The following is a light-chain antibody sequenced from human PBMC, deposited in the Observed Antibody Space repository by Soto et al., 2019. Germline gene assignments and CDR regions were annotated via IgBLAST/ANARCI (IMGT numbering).Light chain of an antibody. V-gene: IGKV3-15*01. J-gene: IGKJ1*01. Sequence: IVLTQSPANLSVSPVERATRSCRASESVSDDLAWYQQKPGRAPRLLIYRASTRAAGVSARISGSGSGTEFTLSISSLQPEDSAVYYCQQYYNWPPWTFGQGTKVDIK. CDR1: ESVSDD. CDR3: QQYYNWPPWT. CDR2: RAS.